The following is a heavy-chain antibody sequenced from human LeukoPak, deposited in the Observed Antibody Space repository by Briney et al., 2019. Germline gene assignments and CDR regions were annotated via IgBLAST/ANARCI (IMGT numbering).Heavy chain of an antibody. CDR1: GYSFISYW. J-gene: IGHJ3*02. CDR2: IYPGDSDT. CDR3: ARPGHIVVVTGAFDI. Sequence: GEALKISCKGSGYSFISYWIGWGRQMPGKGLGWMGIIYPGDSDTRYSPFFEGQVTISASKSISTSYLQWSSLKASDTAMYYCARPGHIVVVTGAFDIWGQGTMVTVSS. V-gene: IGHV5-51*01. D-gene: IGHD2-21*02.